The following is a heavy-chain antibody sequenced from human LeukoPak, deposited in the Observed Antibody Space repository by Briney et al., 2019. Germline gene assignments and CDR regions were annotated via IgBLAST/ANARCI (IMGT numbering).Heavy chain of an antibody. Sequence: ASVKVSCKASGGTYSSYAFNWVRQAPGQGLEWMGGIMPIFNTPNYAQKFQGRVTITADESTSTAYMELSSLRSEDTAIYYCATRHTSSWALGYSGQGTLVTVSS. V-gene: IGHV1-69*13. J-gene: IGHJ4*02. CDR2: IMPIFNTP. CDR1: GGTYSSYA. D-gene: IGHD6-13*01. CDR3: ATRHTSSWALGY.